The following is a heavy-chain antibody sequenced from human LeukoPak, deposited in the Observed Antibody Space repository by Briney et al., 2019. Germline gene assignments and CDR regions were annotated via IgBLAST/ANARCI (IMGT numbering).Heavy chain of an antibody. J-gene: IGHJ3*02. Sequence: SETLSLTCAVSGYSISSGYYWGWIRQPPGKGLEWIGSIYHSGSTYYNPSLKSRVTISVDTSKNQFSLKLSSVTAADTAVYYCARRIRSLEWPQEDAFDIWGQGTMVTVSS. CDR2: IYHSGST. CDR3: ARRIRSLEWPQEDAFDI. CDR1: GYSISSGYY. D-gene: IGHD3-3*01. V-gene: IGHV4-38-2*01.